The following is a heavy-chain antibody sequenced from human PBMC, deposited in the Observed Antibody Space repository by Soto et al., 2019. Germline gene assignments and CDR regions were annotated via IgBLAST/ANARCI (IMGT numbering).Heavy chain of an antibody. V-gene: IGHV1-69*02. CDR3: ARYLLVTAPDDYYYGMDV. CDR1: GGTFSSYT. Sequence: QVQLVQSGAEVKKPGSSVKVSCKASGGTFSSYTISWVRQAPGQGLEWMGRINPILGIANYAQKFQGRVTITADKSTSTAYMELSSLRSKDTAVYYCARYLLVTAPDDYYYGMDVWGQGSTVTVSS. J-gene: IGHJ6*02. CDR2: INPILGIA. D-gene: IGHD2-21*02.